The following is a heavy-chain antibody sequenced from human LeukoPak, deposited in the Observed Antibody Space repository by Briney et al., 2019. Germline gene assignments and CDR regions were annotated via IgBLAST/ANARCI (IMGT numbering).Heavy chain of an antibody. D-gene: IGHD6-13*01. J-gene: IGHJ4*02. CDR3: AREGGMAAAPYFDY. V-gene: IGHV4-34*01. Sequence: SETLSLTCAVYGVSFSGYYWSWIRQPPGKGLEWIGEINHSGSTNYNPSLKSRVTISVDTSKNQFSLKLSSVTAADTAVYYCAREGGMAAAPYFDYWGQGTLVTVSS. CDR2: INHSGST. CDR1: GVSFSGYY.